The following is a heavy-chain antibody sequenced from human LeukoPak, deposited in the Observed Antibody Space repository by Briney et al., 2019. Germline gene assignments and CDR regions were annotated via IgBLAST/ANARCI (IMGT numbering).Heavy chain of an antibody. Sequence: PSETLSLTCTVSGGSISSYYWSWIRQPPGKGLEWIGYIYYSGSTNYNPSLKSRVTISVDTSKNQFSLKLSSVTAADTAVYYCARVRGTIFGVVIMDWYFDLWGRGTLVTVSS. CDR1: GGSISSYY. D-gene: IGHD3-3*01. CDR3: ARVRGTIFGVVIMDWYFDL. J-gene: IGHJ2*01. V-gene: IGHV4-59*01. CDR2: IYYSGST.